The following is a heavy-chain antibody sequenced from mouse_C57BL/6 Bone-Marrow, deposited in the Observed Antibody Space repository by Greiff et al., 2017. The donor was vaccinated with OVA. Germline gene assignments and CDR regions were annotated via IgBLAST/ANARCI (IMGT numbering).Heavy chain of an antibody. V-gene: IGHV1-9*01. CDR2: ILPGSGST. Sequence: QVQLQQSGAELMKPGASVKLSCKATGYTFTGYWIEWVKQRPGHGLEWIGEILPGSGSTNYNEKFKGKATFTADTSSNTAYMQLSSLTTEDSAIYYCARDRAFITTVVAKGNYWGQGTTLTVSS. J-gene: IGHJ2*01. CDR3: ARDRAFITTVVAKGNY. CDR1: GYTFTGYW. D-gene: IGHD1-1*01.